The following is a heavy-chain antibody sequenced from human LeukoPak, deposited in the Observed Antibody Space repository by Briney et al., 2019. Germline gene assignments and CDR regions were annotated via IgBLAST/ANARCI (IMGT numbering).Heavy chain of an antibody. CDR1: DGSMTSYY. D-gene: IGHD2-2*02. Sequence: PSETLSLTCTVSDGSMTSYYWTWIRQPAGKGLDWIGHIYNSGSTNYNPSLKSRVTISVDTSKNQFSLKLTSVTAADTAVYYCARRESNSWYNYWGQGTLVTVSS. CDR3: ARRESNSWYNY. CDR2: IYNSGST. V-gene: IGHV4-4*07. J-gene: IGHJ4*02.